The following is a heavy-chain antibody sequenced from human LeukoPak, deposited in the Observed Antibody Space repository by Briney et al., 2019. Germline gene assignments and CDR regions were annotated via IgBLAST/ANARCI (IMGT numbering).Heavy chain of an antibody. V-gene: IGHV4-59*01. CDR1: GGSISSYY. CDR2: IYYSGST. J-gene: IGHJ6*02. Sequence: SETLSLTCTVSGGSISSYYWSWIRQPARKGLEWIGYIYYSGSTNYNPSLKSRVTISVDTSKNQFSLKLSSVTAADTAVYYCARVTLAYYYYYGMDVWGQGTTVTVSS. CDR3: ARVTLAYYYYYGMDV.